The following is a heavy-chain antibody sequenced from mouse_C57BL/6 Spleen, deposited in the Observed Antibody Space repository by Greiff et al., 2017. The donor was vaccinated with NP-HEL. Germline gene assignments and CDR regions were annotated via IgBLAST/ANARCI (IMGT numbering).Heavy chain of an antibody. D-gene: IGHD1-1*01. CDR2: IDPEDGDT. V-gene: IGHV14-1*01. CDR3: TTEATVVAKGY. J-gene: IGHJ2*01. Sequence: EVQLQQSGAELVRPGASVKLSCTASGFNIKDYYMHWVKQRPEQGLEWTGRIDPEDGDTEYAPKFQGKATMTADTTSNTAYLQLSSLTSEYTAVYYCTTEATVVAKGYWGQGTTLTVAS. CDR1: GFNIKDYY.